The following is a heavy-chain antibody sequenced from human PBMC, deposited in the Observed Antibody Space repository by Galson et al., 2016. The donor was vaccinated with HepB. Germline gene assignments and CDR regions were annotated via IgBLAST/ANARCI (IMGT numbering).Heavy chain of an antibody. CDR3: ARVGGVLGGPDWYFDL. CDR1: GGSLRSSSNW. D-gene: IGHD3-16*01. CDR2: IHHGGTT. J-gene: IGHJ2*01. V-gene: IGHV4-4*02. Sequence: ETLSLTCSVSGGSLRSSSNWWSWVSQAPGKGLEWIGEIHHGGTTNYNPSLKSRVTMSADKSKRQWSLKLGSVTAADTAVYYCARVGGVLGGPDWYFDLWGRGTLVTVSS.